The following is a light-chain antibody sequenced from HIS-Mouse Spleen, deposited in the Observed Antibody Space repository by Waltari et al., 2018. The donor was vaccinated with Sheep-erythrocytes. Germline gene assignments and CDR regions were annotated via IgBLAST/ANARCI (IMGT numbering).Light chain of an antibody. Sequence: QSALTQPRSVSGSPGQSVTISCTGTSSDVGGYNYVSWYQQHPGKAPKPMIYDVSKRPSGVHDSLSGSKSGNMASLTITGLQAEDEADYYCCSYAGSYNHVFATGTKVTVL. CDR3: CSYAGSYNHV. CDR2: DVS. J-gene: IGLJ1*01. V-gene: IGLV2-11*01. CDR1: SSDVGGYNY.